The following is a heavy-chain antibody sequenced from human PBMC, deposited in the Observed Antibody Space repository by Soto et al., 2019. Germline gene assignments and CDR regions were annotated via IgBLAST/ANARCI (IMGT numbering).Heavy chain of an antibody. J-gene: IGHJ5*02. CDR1: EFTFSSYL. V-gene: IGHV3-74*01. Sequence: LRLSCAASEFTFSSYLMHWVRQAPGKGLEWVSRIDGDGSNANYADSVKGRFTISRDNAKNSLYLQMNSLRDEDTAVYYCARERAVGIAVALNWFDPWGQGTLVTVSS. CDR2: IDGDGSNA. D-gene: IGHD6-19*01. CDR3: ARERAVGIAVALNWFDP.